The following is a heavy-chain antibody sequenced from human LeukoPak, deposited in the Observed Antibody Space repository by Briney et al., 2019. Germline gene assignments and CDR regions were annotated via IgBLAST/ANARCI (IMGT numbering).Heavy chain of an antibody. Sequence: PSETLSLTSIVSGVSTSSYYWSWVRQPPGKGLEWIGCIYYRGSTRYNPSLKSRVTISVDTSKNQFSLNLSSVTAADTAVYYCARDTDGGFGLGSSGYLDYWGQGTLVTVSS. D-gene: IGHD3-22*01. V-gene: IGHV4-59*12. CDR1: GVSTSSYY. J-gene: IGHJ4*02. CDR2: IYYRGST. CDR3: ARDTDGGFGLGSSGYLDY.